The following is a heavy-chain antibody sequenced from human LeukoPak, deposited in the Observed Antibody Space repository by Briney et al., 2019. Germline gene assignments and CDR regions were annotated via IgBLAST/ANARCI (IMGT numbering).Heavy chain of an antibody. CDR1: GGTFSSYA. D-gene: IGHD3-10*01. J-gene: IGHJ6*04. CDR2: IIPIFDTA. V-gene: IGHV1-69*01. CDR3: ARGPVDYYGSGSYYSYGMDV. Sequence: SVKVSCKASGGTFSSYAISWVRQAPGQGLEWMGGIIPIFDTANYAQKFQGRVTITADESTSTAYMELSSLRSEDTAVYYCARGPVDYYGSGSYYSYGMDVWGKGTTVTVSS.